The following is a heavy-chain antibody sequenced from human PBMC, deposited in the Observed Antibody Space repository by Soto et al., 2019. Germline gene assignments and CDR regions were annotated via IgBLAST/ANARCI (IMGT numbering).Heavy chain of an antibody. D-gene: IGHD2-21*02. J-gene: IGHJ6*02. CDR1: GFSFDEYG. V-gene: IGHV3-9*01. Sequence: SLRLSCAASGFSFDEYGMHWVRQAPGKGLEWVSGISWNSGTIGYADSVKGRFSIPRDNAKKSLYLQMNSLRAEDRALYYCAKSKGGTANGMDVWGQGTTVTVSS. CDR2: ISWNSGTI. CDR3: AKSKGGTANGMDV.